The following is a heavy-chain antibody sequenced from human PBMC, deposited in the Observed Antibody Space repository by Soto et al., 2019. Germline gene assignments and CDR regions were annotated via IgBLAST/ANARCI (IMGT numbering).Heavy chain of an antibody. CDR1: GYTFSTYT. D-gene: IGHD2-15*01. V-gene: IGHV1-18*01. CDR2: INTYNGNT. CDR3: ARAAGYCSGNSCYSGAGYYYGMDV. J-gene: IGHJ6*02. Sequence: QVHLVQSGAEVKEPGASLKVSCKASGYTFSTYTISWVRQAPGQGLEWMAWINTYNGNTNYAQNFQGRVTVTTDTSTSTAYMDLRSLRSDDTAVYYCARAAGYCSGNSCYSGAGYYYGMDVWGQGTTVTVSS.